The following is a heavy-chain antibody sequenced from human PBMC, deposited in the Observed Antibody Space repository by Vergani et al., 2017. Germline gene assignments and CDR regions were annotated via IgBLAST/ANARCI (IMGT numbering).Heavy chain of an antibody. J-gene: IGHJ4*02. CDR1: GGSISSSNW. CDR2: IYHSGST. V-gene: IGHV4-4*02. CDR3: ARGRDYYDSSGQTEFDY. D-gene: IGHD3-22*01. Sequence: QVQLQESGPGLVKPSGTLSLTCAVSGGSISSSNWWSWVRQPPGKGREWIGEIYHSGSTNYNPSLKSRVTISVDKSKNQLSLKLSSVTAADTAVYYCARGRDYYDSSGQTEFDYWGQGTLVTVSS.